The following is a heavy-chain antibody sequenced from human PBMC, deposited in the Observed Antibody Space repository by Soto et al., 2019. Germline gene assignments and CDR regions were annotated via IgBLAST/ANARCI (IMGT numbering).Heavy chain of an antibody. J-gene: IGHJ3*02. V-gene: IGHV3-7*03. D-gene: IGHD6-6*01. CDR1: GFTFSSYW. CDR2: IKQDGSEK. CDR3: AKNILFVGPDAFDI. Sequence: PGGSLRLSCAASGFTFSSYWMSWVRQAPGKGLEWVANIKQDGSEKYYVDSVKGRFTISRDNAKNTLYLQMNSLRAEDTAVYYCAKNILFVGPDAFDIWGQGTMVTVSS.